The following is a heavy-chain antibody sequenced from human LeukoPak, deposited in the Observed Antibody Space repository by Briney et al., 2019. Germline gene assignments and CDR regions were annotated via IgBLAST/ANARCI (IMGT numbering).Heavy chain of an antibody. CDR3: ARGRIAVAGVFDY. J-gene: IGHJ4*02. D-gene: IGHD6-19*01. CDR2: IYNSGST. V-gene: IGHV4-59*07. Sequence: SDTLSLTCTVSDDSISSYFWSWIRQPPGKGLEWIGYIYNSGSTNYNPFLKSRVTILVDTSKNQFSLKLSSVTAADTAVYYCARGRIAVAGVFDYWGQGTLVTVSS. CDR1: DDSISSYF.